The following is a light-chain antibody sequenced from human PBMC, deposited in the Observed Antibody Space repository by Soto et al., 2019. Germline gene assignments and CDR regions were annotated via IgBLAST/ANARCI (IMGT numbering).Light chain of an antibody. V-gene: IGLV6-57*04. J-gene: IGLJ2*01. Sequence: FMLTQPHSVSESPGKTLSISCTRSSGSIANNYVQWYQQRPGGAPTTVIYENNQRLSGVPDRFSGSTDGSSNSASLTISGLQTEDEADYYCQSYDSDFVVFGGGTKLTVL. CDR2: ENN. CDR1: SGSIANNY. CDR3: QSYDSDFVV.